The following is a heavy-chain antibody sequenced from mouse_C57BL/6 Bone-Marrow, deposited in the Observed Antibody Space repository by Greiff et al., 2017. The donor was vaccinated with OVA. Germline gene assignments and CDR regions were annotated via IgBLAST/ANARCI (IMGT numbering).Heavy chain of an antibody. V-gene: IGHV5-4*03. D-gene: IGHD1-1*01. J-gene: IGHJ3*01. CDR2: ISDGGSYT. CDR3: ARVYGRACFAY. CDR1: GFTFSSYA. Sequence: EVMLVESGGGLVKPGGSLKLSCAASGFTFSSYAMSWVRQTPEKRLEWVATISDGGSYTYYPDNVKGRFTISRDNAKNNLYLQMSHLKSEDTAMYYCARVYGRACFAYWGQGTLVTVSA.